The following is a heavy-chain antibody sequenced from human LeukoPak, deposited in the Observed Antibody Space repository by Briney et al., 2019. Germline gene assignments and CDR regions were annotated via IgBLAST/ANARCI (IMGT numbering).Heavy chain of an antibody. Sequence: SETLSLTCTVSGGSISSYYWSWIRQPAGKGLEWIGRIYTSGSTNYNPSLKSRVTMSVDTSKNQFSLKLSSATAADTAVYYCASSYVWGSYRALHYWGQGTLVTVSS. CDR2: IYTSGST. D-gene: IGHD3-16*02. CDR3: ASSYVWGSYRALHY. V-gene: IGHV4-4*07. J-gene: IGHJ4*02. CDR1: GGSISSYY.